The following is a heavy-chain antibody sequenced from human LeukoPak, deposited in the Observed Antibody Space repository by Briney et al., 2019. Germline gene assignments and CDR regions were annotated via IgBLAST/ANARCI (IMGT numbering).Heavy chain of an antibody. CDR2: INPSGGST. CDR3: ARDSGMVRGTVDY. Sequence: ASVKVSRKSSGYTFTSYYMYWLRQPPGQGLEWMGIINPSGGSTSYAQKFQGRVTMTRDTSTSTVYMELSSLRSEDTGVYYCARDSGMVRGTVDYWGQGTLVTVSS. J-gene: IGHJ4*02. V-gene: IGHV1-46*01. CDR1: GYTFTSYY. D-gene: IGHD3-10*01.